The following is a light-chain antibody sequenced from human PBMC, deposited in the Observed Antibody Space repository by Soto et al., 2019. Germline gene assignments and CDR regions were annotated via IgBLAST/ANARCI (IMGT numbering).Light chain of an antibody. Sequence: EIVLTRSPGTLSLSPVQRATLSCRASQRLSASDIAWYQQKPGQAPKFLIYGASSRATGIPDRFSGSGSGTDFTLTISRLEPEDFAVYYCQQYGSSPRTFGQGTKVDIK. CDR2: GAS. CDR1: QRLSASD. V-gene: IGKV3-20*01. J-gene: IGKJ1*01. CDR3: QQYGSSPRT.